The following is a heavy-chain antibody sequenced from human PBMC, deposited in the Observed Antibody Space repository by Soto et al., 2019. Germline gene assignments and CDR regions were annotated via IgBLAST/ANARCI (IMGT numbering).Heavy chain of an antibody. D-gene: IGHD3-22*01. CDR1: GGSISSGNYY. CDR3: SSINYNASSGPVDY. V-gene: IGHV4-31*03. CDR2: ISYSRST. Sequence: QVQLQESGPGLVKPSQTLSLTCTVSGGSISSGNYYWSWIRQHPGKGLEWIGYISYSRSTYYNPSITCRVTLAVDPPENPISPKLRSVTAAATAVYYGSSINYNASSGPVDYWGQGTLVTVSS. J-gene: IGHJ4*02.